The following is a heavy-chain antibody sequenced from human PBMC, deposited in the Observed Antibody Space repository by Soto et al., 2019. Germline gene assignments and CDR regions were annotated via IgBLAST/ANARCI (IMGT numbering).Heavy chain of an antibody. CDR3: ARDRSGYDLGY. J-gene: IGHJ4*02. D-gene: IGHD5-12*01. CDR1: GFTFSSYG. V-gene: IGHV3-33*01. CDR2: VWYDGSNK. Sequence: PGGSLRLSCAASGFTFSSYGMHWVRQAPGKGLEWVAVVWYDGSNKYYADSVKGRFTISRDNSKNTLYLQMNSLRAEDTAVYYCARDRSGYDLGYWGQGTLVTVS.